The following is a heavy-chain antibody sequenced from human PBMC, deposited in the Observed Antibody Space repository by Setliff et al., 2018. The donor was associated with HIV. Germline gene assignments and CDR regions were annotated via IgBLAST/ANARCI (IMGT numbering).Heavy chain of an antibody. D-gene: IGHD6-19*01. CDR1: GYTFTDNY. V-gene: IGHV1-2*04. J-gene: IGHJ6*02. Sequence: ASVKVSCKASGYTFTDNYIHWVRQAPGQGLEWMVWTHSATGGTNYAQNFQGWVTVTRDTSINTVYMELSSLKSDDTAVYYCAREEKLSAVAGTMYYYYAMDVWGQGTTVTVSS. CDR3: AREEKLSAVAGTMYYYYAMDV. CDR2: THSATGGT.